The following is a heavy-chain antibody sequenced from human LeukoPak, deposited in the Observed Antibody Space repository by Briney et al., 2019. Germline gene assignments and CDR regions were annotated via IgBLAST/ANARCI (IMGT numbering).Heavy chain of an antibody. V-gene: IGHV4-39*07. D-gene: IGHD4-17*01. Sequence: SETLSLTCTVSGGSISSSSYYWGWIRQPPGKGLEWIGSIYYSGSTYYNPSLKSRVTISVDTSKNQFSLKLSSVTAADTAVYYCARESYGDYVSPDQGYYYYMDVWGKGTTVTVSS. CDR1: GGSISSSSYY. CDR2: IYYSGST. CDR3: ARESYGDYVSPDQGYYYYMDV. J-gene: IGHJ6*03.